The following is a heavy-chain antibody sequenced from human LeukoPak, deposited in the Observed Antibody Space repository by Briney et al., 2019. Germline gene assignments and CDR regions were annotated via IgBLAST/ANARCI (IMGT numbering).Heavy chain of an antibody. V-gene: IGHV4-59*08. Sequence: PSETLSLTCTVSGGSISSYYWSWIRQPPGKGLEWIGYIYYSGSTNYNPSLKSRVTISVDTSKNQFSLKLSSVTAADTAVYYCARGLKEGYGYFVDYWGQGTLVTVSS. J-gene: IGHJ4*02. CDR1: GGSISSYY. CDR2: IYYSGST. CDR3: ARGLKEGYGYFVDY. D-gene: IGHD5-18*01.